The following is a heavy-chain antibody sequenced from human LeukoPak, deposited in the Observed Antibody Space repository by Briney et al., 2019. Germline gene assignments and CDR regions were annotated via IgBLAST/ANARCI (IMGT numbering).Heavy chain of an antibody. CDR1: GFTFKNIW. CDR2: IERKVDGETT. Sequence: GGSLRLSCAASGFTFKNIWMNWVRQAPGKGLEWVARIERKVDGETTAYVAPVKGRFTISRDDPKNTLYLQMNNLKTEDTAMYYCTADLWSSSRWSSDHWGQGTLVIVSS. D-gene: IGHD6-13*01. J-gene: IGHJ4*02. CDR3: TADLWSSSRWSSDH. V-gene: IGHV3-15*07.